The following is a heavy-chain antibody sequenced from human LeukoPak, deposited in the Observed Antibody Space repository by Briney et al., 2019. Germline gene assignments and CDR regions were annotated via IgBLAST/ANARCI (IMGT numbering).Heavy chain of an antibody. CDR3: ARDLSYGSGEF. Sequence: GGSLRLSCAGSGFTFSHYGIYWVRQAPGKGLEWVAAIWHDGSKQLYRDAVKGRFTISRDDSKNTVFLQMNSLRAEDTAVYFCARDLSYGSGEFWGQGTLVTVSS. CDR2: IWHDGSKQ. V-gene: IGHV3-33*01. J-gene: IGHJ4*02. D-gene: IGHD3-10*01. CDR1: GFTFSHYG.